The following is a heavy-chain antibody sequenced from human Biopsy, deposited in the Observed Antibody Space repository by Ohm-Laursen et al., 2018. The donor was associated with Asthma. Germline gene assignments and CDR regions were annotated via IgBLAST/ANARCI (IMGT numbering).Heavy chain of an antibody. D-gene: IGHD3-22*01. J-gene: IGHJ4*02. CDR2: IYYSGST. Sequence: TLSLTCPVSYGSITSGGYYWTWIRQHPGKGLEWIGFIYYSGSTYCNPSLKSRVSISIDTSKNQFSLKLSSVTAADTAVYYCARAQDYYDSRGYYRSFDYWGQGTLVTVSS. CDR3: ARAQDYYDSRGYYRSFDY. CDR1: YGSITSGGYY. V-gene: IGHV4-31*03.